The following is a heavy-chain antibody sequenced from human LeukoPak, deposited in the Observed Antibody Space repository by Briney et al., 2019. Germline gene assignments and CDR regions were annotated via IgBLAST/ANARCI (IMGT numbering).Heavy chain of an antibody. V-gene: IGHV3-7*04. Sequence: GGSLRLSCAASGFTFSSHWMNWVRQAPGKGLEWVANINQDGGVQYYVDSVKGRFTISRDNAENSLYLQMNSLRAEDTAVYYCARGMTVAANWFDPWGQGTLVTVS. CDR1: GFTFSSHW. J-gene: IGHJ5*02. D-gene: IGHD6-19*01. CDR2: INQDGGVQ. CDR3: ARGMTVAANWFDP.